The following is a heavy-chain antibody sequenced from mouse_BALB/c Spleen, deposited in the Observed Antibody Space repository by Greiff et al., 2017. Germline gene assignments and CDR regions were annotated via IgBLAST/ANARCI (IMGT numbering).Heavy chain of an antibody. CDR1: GFTFSSYA. CDR3: AREKKYGNYPGFDV. J-gene: IGHJ1*01. D-gene: IGHD2-10*02. V-gene: IGHV5-9-4*01. CDR2: ISSGGSYT. Sequence: EVKVVESGGGLVKPGGSLKLSCAASGFTFSSYAMSWVRQSPEKRLEWVAEISSGGSYTYYPDTVTGRFTISRDNAKNTLYLEMSSLRSEDTAMYYCAREKKYGNYPGFDVWGAGTTVTVSS.